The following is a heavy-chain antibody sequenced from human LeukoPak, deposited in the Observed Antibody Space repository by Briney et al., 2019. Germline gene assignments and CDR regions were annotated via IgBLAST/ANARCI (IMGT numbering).Heavy chain of an antibody. D-gene: IGHD3-22*01. Sequence: SVKVSCKASGDTFSSYAISWLRQAPGQGLEWMGGIVPILGTTNYAQKFQGRVTITADESTSTLYMELRSLRSEDTAIYYCAGDDYYDSSAYRENPFDVWGQGTMVTVSS. CDR3: AGDDYYDSSAYRENPFDV. V-gene: IGHV1-69*13. CDR1: GDTFSSYA. J-gene: IGHJ3*01. CDR2: IVPILGTT.